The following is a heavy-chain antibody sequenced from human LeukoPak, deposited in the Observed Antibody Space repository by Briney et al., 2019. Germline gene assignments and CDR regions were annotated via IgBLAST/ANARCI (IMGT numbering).Heavy chain of an antibody. Sequence: GGSLRLSCAASGFTLDEYSMHWVRQAPGKGLEWVSGINRNSGSIGYADSVKGRFTISRDNAKNSLYLQMNSLRPEDTALYYCAKAFPRYGSGTYNWFDSWGQGTLVTVSS. CDR2: INRNSGSI. CDR3: AKAFPRYGSGTYNWFDS. D-gene: IGHD3-10*01. V-gene: IGHV3-9*01. J-gene: IGHJ5*01. CDR1: GFTLDEYS.